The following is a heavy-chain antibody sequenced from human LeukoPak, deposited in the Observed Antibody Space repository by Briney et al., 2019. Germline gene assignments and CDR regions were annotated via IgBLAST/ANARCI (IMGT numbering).Heavy chain of an antibody. D-gene: IGHD3-3*01. CDR2: IYTSGST. J-gene: IGHJ5*02. CDR3: ARVQFLEWLSNNWFDP. Sequence: SETLSLTCTVSGGSISSYYWSWIRQPAGKGLEWIGRIYTSGSTNYNPSLKSRVTMSVDTSKNQFSLKLSSVTAADTAVYYCARVQFLEWLSNNWFDPWGQGTLVTVS. CDR1: GGSISSYY. V-gene: IGHV4-4*07.